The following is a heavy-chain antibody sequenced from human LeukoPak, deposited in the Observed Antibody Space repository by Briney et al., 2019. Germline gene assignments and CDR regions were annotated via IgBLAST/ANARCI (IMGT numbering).Heavy chain of an antibody. V-gene: IGHV3-23*01. J-gene: IGHJ4*02. CDR1: GFTFSNYA. D-gene: IGHD3-9*01. CDR3: AKWGDYDVLTGYYVSDY. CDR2: ITGSGGNT. Sequence: GGSLRLSCAASGFTFSNYAMSRVRQAPGKGLEWVSAITGSGGNTYYADSVKGRFTISRDNSKNTVFLQMNSLRAEDTAVYCCAKWGDYDVLTGYYVSDYWGQGTLVTVSS.